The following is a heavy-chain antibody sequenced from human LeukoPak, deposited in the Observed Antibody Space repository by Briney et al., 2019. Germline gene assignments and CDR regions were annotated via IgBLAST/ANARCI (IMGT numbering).Heavy chain of an antibody. V-gene: IGHV3-15*01. CDR2: IKSKTDGGTT. CDR3: TTDILGYCSSTRCYFIY. D-gene: IGHD2-2*01. Sequence: GGSLRLSCAASGFTFSNAWMSWVRQAPGKGLEWVGRIKSKTDGGTTDYAAPVKGRFTISRDDSKNTLYLQMNSLKTEDTAVYYCTTDILGYCSSTRCYFIYWGQSTLITVSS. CDR1: GFTFSNAW. J-gene: IGHJ1*01.